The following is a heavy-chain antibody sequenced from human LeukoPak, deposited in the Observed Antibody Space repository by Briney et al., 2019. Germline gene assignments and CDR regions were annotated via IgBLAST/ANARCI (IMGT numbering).Heavy chain of an antibody. CDR1: GYTLTELS. J-gene: IGHJ4*02. Sequence: ASVKVSCKVSGYTLTELSMHWVRQAPGKGLEWMGGFDPEDGETIYAQKFQGRVTITADESTSTAYMELSSLRSEDTAVYYCASEWAAFDYWGQGTLVTVSS. CDR2: FDPEDGET. D-gene: IGHD2-15*01. V-gene: IGHV1-24*01. CDR3: ASEWAAFDY.